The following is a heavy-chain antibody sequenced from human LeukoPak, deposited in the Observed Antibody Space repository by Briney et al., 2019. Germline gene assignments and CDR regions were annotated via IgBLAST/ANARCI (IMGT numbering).Heavy chain of an antibody. CDR2: IYPGDSDT. CDR3: ARQNVGGSCYSLSDAFDI. Sequence: GESLKISCKGSGYSFTSYWIGWVRQMPGKGLEWMGIIYPGDSDTRYSPSFQGQVTISADKSISTAYLQWSSLKASDTAMYYCARQNVGGSCYSLSDAFDIWGQGTMVTVSS. V-gene: IGHV5-51*01. D-gene: IGHD2-15*01. CDR1: GYSFTSYW. J-gene: IGHJ3*02.